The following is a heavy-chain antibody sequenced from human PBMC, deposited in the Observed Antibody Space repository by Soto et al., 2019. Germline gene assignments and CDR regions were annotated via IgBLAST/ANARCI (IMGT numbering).Heavy chain of an antibody. J-gene: IGHJ4*02. D-gene: IGHD6-13*01. CDR1: GFTFSSYA. CDR2: ISGSGGST. CDR3: AKDRSNSWTFDY. Sequence: HPGGSLRLSCAASGFTFSSYAMSWVRQAPGKGLEWVSAISGSGGSTYYADSVKGRFTISRDNSKNTLYLQMNSLRAEDTAVYYCAKDRSNSWTFDYWGLGTLVTGSS. V-gene: IGHV3-23*01.